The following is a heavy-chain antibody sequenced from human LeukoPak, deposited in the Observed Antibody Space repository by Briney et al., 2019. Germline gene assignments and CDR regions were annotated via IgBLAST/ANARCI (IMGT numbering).Heavy chain of an antibody. D-gene: IGHD6-13*01. Sequence: SETLSLTCIASGGSISSYYWSWIRQPPGKGLEWIGYIYYSGSTNYNPSLKSRVTISVDTSKNQLSLKLSSVTAADTAVYYCARAVGSWQLNQYPRYYYYGMDVWGQGTTVTVSS. CDR3: ARAVGSWQLNQYPRYYYYGMDV. J-gene: IGHJ6*02. CDR2: IYYSGST. CDR1: GGSISSYY. V-gene: IGHV4-59*01.